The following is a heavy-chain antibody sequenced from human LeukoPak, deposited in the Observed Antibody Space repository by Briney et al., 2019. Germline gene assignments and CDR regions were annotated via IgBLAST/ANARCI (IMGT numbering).Heavy chain of an antibody. CDR2: ISYDGSNK. CDR3: ARARYNWNDEVYYYYMDV. CDR1: GFTFSSYA. V-gene: IGHV3-30*04. D-gene: IGHD1-1*01. Sequence: GGSLRLSCAASGFTFSSYAMHWVRQAPGKGLEWVAVISYDGSNKYYADSVKGRFTISRDNSKNTLYLQMNSLRAADTAVYYCARARYNWNDEVYYYYMDVWGKGTTVTISS. J-gene: IGHJ6*03.